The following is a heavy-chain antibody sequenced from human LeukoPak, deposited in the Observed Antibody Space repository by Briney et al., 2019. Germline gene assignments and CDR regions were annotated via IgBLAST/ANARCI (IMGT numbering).Heavy chain of an antibody. CDR2: IYSGDTT. CDR1: GFTVSTNY. Sequence: GGSLRLSCAASGFTVSTNYMSWVRQAPGKGLEWVSVIYSGDTTFYADSVRGKFTISRDNSKNTLYLQMNSLRAEDTAVYYCASILKSSSGYYFDYWGQGTLVTVSS. D-gene: IGHD3-10*01. J-gene: IGHJ4*02. CDR3: ASILKSSSGYYFDY. V-gene: IGHV3-66*01.